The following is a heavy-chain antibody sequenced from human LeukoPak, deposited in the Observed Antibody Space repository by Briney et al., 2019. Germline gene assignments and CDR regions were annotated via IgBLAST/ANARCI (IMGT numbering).Heavy chain of an antibody. CDR1: GGSISSSSYY. Sequence: PSETLSLTCTVSGGSISSSSYYWGWIRQPPGKGLEWIGSIYYSGSTYYNPSLKSRVTISVDTSKNQFSLKLSSVTAADTAVYYRARERAVAGTVDYFDYWGQGTLVTVSS. CDR2: IYYSGST. D-gene: IGHD6-19*01. V-gene: IGHV4-39*07. CDR3: ARERAVAGTVDYFDY. J-gene: IGHJ4*02.